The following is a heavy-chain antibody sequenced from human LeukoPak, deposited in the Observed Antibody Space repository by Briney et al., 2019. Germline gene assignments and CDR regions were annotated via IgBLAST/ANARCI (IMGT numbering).Heavy chain of an antibody. CDR3: ARNGAGYYYYMDV. Sequence: SETLSLXCTVSGYSNSSGYYWGWILQPPGKGLEWIGSIYHSGSTYYNPSLKSRVTISVDTSKNQFSLKLSSVTAADTAVYYCARNGAGYYYYMDVWGKGTTVTVSS. V-gene: IGHV4-38-2*02. J-gene: IGHJ6*03. CDR1: GYSNSSGYY. D-gene: IGHD1-1*01. CDR2: IYHSGST.